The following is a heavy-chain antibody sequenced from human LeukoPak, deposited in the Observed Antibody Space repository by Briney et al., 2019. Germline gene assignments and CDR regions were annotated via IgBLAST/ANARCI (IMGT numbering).Heavy chain of an antibody. CDR2: IYYSGST. CDR1: GGSISSGDYY. CDR3: ARGTAMARGYYGMDV. J-gene: IGHJ6*02. V-gene: IGHV4-30-4*01. D-gene: IGHD5-18*01. Sequence: SETLSLTCTVSGGSISSGDYYWSWIRQPPGKGLEWIGYIYYSGSTYYNPSLKSRVTISVDTSKNQFSLKLSSVTAADTAVYYCARGTAMARGYYGMDVWGQGTTVTVSS.